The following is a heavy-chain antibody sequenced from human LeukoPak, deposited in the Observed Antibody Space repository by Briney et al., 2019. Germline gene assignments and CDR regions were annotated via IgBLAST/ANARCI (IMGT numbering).Heavy chain of an antibody. V-gene: IGHV5-51*01. CDR1: GYSFTSYW. Sequence: GESLKISGKGSGYSFTSYWIAWGRQMPGKGLDWMGIIYPGDSDTRYSTSFQGQVTISADKSISTAYLQWRSLKASDTAMYYCERPERGEPGLIDYWGQGTLVTVSS. J-gene: IGHJ4*02. CDR2: IYPGDSDT. CDR3: ERPERGEPGLIDY. D-gene: IGHD1-14*01.